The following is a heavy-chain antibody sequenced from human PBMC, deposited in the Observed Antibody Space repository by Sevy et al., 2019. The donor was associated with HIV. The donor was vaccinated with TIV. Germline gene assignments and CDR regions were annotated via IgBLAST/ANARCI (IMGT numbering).Heavy chain of an antibody. CDR3: AKGGGYSYGYMGSSNDAFDI. D-gene: IGHD5-18*01. V-gene: IGHV3-30*18. Sequence: GGSLRLSCAASGFTFSSYGMHWVRQAPGKGLEWVAVISYDGSNKYYADSVKGRFTISRDNSKNTLYLQMNSLRAEDMAVYYCAKGGGYSYGYMGSSNDAFDIWGQGTMVTVSS. J-gene: IGHJ3*02. CDR2: ISYDGSNK. CDR1: GFTFSSYG.